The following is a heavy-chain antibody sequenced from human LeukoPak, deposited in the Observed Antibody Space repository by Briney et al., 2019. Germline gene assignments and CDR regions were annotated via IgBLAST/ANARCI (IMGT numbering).Heavy chain of an antibody. J-gene: IGHJ3*02. CDR1: GFTFSSYE. CDR3: AKDTSYGSRGAFDI. V-gene: IGHV3-48*03. Sequence: GGSLRLSCAASGFTFSSYEMNWVRQAPGKGLEWVSYISSSGSTTYYADSVKGRFTISRDNSKNTLYLQMNSLRAEDTAVYYCAKDTSYGSRGAFDIWGQGTMVTVSS. CDR2: ISSSGSTT. D-gene: IGHD5-18*01.